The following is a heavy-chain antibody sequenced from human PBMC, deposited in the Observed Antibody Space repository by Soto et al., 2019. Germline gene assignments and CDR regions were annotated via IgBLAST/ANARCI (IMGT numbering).Heavy chain of an antibody. CDR3: ARGRMVELLGNDWFDP. CDR2: IWYDGSNK. Sequence: QVQLVESGGGVVQPGRSLRLSCAASGFTFSSYGMQWVRQAPGKGLEWVAVIWYDGSNKYYADSVKGRFTISRDNSKNTLYLQMNSLRAEDTAVYYCARGRMVELLGNDWFDPCGQGTLVTVSS. D-gene: IGHD1-26*01. J-gene: IGHJ5*02. CDR1: GFTFSSYG. V-gene: IGHV3-33*01.